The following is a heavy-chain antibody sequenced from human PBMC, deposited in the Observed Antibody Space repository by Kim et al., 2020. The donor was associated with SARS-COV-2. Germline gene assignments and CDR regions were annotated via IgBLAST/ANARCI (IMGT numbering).Heavy chain of an antibody. CDR2: ISAYNGNT. D-gene: IGHD3-22*01. V-gene: IGHV1-18*01. CDR1: GYTFTSYG. Sequence: ASVKVSCKASGYTFTSYGINWVRQAPGQGLEWMAWISAYNGNTNYAQHLQGRVTMTTDTSTSTAYMELRSPRSDDTAVYYCARAPPVVVIPSAPNDYWGQGTLVTVSS. J-gene: IGHJ4*02. CDR3: ARAPPVVVIPSAPNDY.